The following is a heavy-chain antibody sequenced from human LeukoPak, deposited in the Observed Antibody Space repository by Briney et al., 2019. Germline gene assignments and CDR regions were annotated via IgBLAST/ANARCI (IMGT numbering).Heavy chain of an antibody. CDR2: IYSGGST. CDR3: AAEIISSGYPD. V-gene: IGHV3-66*01. Sequence: GGSLRLSCAASGLTFSNAWMSWVRQAPGKGLEWVSVIYSGGSTYYADSVKGRFTISRDNSKNTLYLQMNSLRAEDTAVYYCAAEIISSGYPDWGQGTLVTVSS. J-gene: IGHJ4*02. CDR1: GLTFSNAW. D-gene: IGHD3-22*01.